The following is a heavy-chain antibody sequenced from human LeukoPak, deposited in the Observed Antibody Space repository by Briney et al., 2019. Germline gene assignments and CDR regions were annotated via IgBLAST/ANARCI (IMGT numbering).Heavy chain of an antibody. D-gene: IGHD1-1*01. J-gene: IGHJ4*02. CDR1: GFTFSGSV. CDR3: AVQWLTYFDY. CDR2: IRSKASGYAT. Sequence: GGSLRLSCAASGFTFSGSVMHWVRQASGKGLEWVGRIRSKASGYATTYAASVKGRWTISRDDSKNTAYLQMNSLKTEDTAVYYCAVQWLTYFDYWGQGTPVTVSS. V-gene: IGHV3-73*01.